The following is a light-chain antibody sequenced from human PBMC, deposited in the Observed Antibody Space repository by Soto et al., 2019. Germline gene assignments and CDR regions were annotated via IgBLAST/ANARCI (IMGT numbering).Light chain of an antibody. CDR1: SSDVGGYNH. CDR3: CSYAGSSLYV. Sequence: QSALTQPASVSGSPGQSITISCTGTSSDVGGYNHVSWYQQHPGKAPKLIIYEVRNRPSGVSNRFSGSKSGNTASLTISGLQAEDEADYYCCSYAGSSLYVFGTGTKVTVL. V-gene: IGLV2-23*02. J-gene: IGLJ1*01. CDR2: EVR.